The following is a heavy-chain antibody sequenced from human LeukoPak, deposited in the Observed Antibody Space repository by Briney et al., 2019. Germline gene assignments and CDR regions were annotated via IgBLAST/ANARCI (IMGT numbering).Heavy chain of an antibody. D-gene: IGHD3-10*01. V-gene: IGHV4-39*07. CDR1: GGSISSSSYY. J-gene: IGHJ6*03. Sequence: PSETLSLTCTVSGGSISSSSYYWGWIRQPPGKGLEWIGSIYYSGSTNYNPSLKSRVTISVDTSKNQFSLKLSSVTAADTAVYYCARAGYYYGSGSPRYYYYYMDVWGKGTTVTVSS. CDR2: IYYSGST. CDR3: ARAGYYYGSGSPRYYYYYMDV.